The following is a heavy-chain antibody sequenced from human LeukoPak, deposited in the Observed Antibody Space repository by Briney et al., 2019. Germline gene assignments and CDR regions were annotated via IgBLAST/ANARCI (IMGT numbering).Heavy chain of an antibody. D-gene: IGHD4-17*01. Sequence: GGSLRLSCAASGFTFSSYSMNWVSQAPGKGLEWVSSISSSSSYIYYADSVKGRFTISRDNAKNSLYLQMNSLRAEDTAVYYCASYGDYAGYYFDYWGQGTLVTVSS. CDR1: GFTFSSYS. J-gene: IGHJ4*02. CDR3: ASYGDYAGYYFDY. CDR2: ISSSSSYI. V-gene: IGHV3-21*01.